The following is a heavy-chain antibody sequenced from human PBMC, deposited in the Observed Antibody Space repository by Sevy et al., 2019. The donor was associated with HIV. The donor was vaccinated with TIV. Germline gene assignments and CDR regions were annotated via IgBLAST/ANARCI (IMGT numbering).Heavy chain of an antibody. CDR2: VYFSGGI. CDR1: GDSMNSATYS. CDR3: ARAEAFGLLKNVFDL. J-gene: IGHJ3*01. V-gene: IGHV4-30-2*01. Sequence: SETLSLTCEVSGDSMNSATYSWSWIRQPPGGGLEWIGYVYFSGGIYYNPSLESRVTISVDRSRNDFSLKLTPVTSADTAVYYGARAEAFGLLKNVFDLWGQGTTVTVSS. D-gene: IGHD2-21*01.